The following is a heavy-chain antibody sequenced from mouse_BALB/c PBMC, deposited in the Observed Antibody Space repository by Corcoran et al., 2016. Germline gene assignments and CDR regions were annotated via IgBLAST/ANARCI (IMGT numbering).Heavy chain of an antibody. CDR3: ATYYYGGSVDY. Sequence: QIQLVQSGPELKKPGETVKISCKASGYTFTNYGLNWVKQAPGKGLKWMGWINTYTGEPTYADDFKGRFAFSLETSASTAYLQINNLKNEDTATYFCATYYYGGSVDYWGQGTTLTVSS. J-gene: IGHJ2*01. V-gene: IGHV9-3-1*01. CDR2: INTYTGEP. CDR1: GYTFTNYG. D-gene: IGHD1-1*01.